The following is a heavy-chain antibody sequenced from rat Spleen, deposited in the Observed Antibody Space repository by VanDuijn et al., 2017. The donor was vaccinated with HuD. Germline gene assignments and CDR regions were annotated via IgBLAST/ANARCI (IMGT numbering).Heavy chain of an antibody. V-gene: IGHV5-20*01. Sequence: EVQLVESGGGLVQPGRSLKLSCVASGFIFNDYYMAWVRQAPTKGLEWVASINYDGGSTYYRDSVKGRFTISRENAKSSLYLQMDSLRSEDTATYYCTRDRILRSTGFDYWGQGVMVTVSS. D-gene: IGHD1-6*01. CDR2: INYDGGST. CDR1: GFIFNDYY. J-gene: IGHJ2*01. CDR3: TRDRILRSTGFDY.